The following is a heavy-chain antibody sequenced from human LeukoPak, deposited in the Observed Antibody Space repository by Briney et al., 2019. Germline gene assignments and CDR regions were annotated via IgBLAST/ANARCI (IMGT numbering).Heavy chain of an antibody. J-gene: IGHJ4*02. CDR2: IYYSGST. V-gene: IGHV4-39*01. Sequence: PSETLSLTCTVSGGSISSSSYYWGWIRQPPGTGLEWIGSIYYSGSTYYNPSLKSRATISVDTSKHQFSPKLSSVTAADTAVYYCARHFYDYVWGRPRVDYDYWGQGTLVTVSS. CDR1: GGSISSSSYY. D-gene: IGHD3-16*01. CDR3: ARHFYDYVWGRPRVDYDY.